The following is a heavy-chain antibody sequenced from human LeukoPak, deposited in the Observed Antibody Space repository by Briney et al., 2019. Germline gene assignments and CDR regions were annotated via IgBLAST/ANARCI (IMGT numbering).Heavy chain of an antibody. CDR2: IYSGGRT. Sequence: GGSLRLSCAASGFTVSSNYMIWVRQAPGKGLEWVSVIYSGGRTYYVDSVKGRFTISRDISKNTLYLQMNSLRAEDTAVYYCAKMGVAAHSDVWGKGTTVTISS. V-gene: IGHV3-53*01. CDR1: GFTVSSNY. D-gene: IGHD2-15*01. J-gene: IGHJ6*04. CDR3: AKMGVAAHSDV.